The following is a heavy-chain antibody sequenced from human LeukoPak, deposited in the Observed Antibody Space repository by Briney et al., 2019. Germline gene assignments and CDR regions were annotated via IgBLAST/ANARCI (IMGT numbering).Heavy chain of an antibody. V-gene: IGHV3-30*02. D-gene: IGHD6-13*01. CDR3: AKEPSSSWYYFDY. CDR2: IRYDGSNK. CDR1: GFTFRSYG. J-gene: IGHJ4*02. Sequence: SGGSLRLSCATSGFTFRSYGMHWLRQAPGKGLEWVAFIRYDGSNKYYADSVKGRFTISRDNSKNTLYLQMNSLRAEDTAVYYCAKEPSSSWYYFDYWGQGTLVTVSS.